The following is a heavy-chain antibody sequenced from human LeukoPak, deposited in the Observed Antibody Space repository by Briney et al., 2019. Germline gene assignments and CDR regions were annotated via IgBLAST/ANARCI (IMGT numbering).Heavy chain of an antibody. Sequence: PSETLSLTCTVSGGSISSGGYYWSWIRQHPGKGLEWIGYIYHSGSTYYNPSLKSRVSISVDTSKNQISLKLTSVTAADTAVYYCAREVLELHAFDFWGQGTMVTVSS. CDR1: GGSISSGGYY. J-gene: IGHJ3*01. CDR3: AREVLELHAFDF. D-gene: IGHD1-7*01. V-gene: IGHV4-31*03. CDR2: IYHSGST.